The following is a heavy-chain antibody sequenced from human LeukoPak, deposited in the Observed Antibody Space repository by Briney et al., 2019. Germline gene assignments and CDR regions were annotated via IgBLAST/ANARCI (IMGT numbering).Heavy chain of an antibody. CDR1: GFTFSTFA. J-gene: IGHJ4*02. V-gene: IGHV3-74*01. CDR2: INHDGSST. Sequence: GGSLRLSCAASGFTFSTFAMIWVRQPPGKGLEWVSRINHDGSSTNYADSVKGRFTISRDNAKNTLHLQMNSLRAEGTAVYYCVRDWGYDSSGYWQKYFDSWGQGTLVTVSS. D-gene: IGHD3-22*01. CDR3: VRDWGYDSSGYWQKYFDS.